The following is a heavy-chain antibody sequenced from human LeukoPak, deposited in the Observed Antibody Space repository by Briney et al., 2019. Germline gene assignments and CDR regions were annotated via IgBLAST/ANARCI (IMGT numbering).Heavy chain of an antibody. CDR1: GGSFSGYY. D-gene: IGHD3-10*01. J-gene: IGHJ3*02. CDR3: ARVRGVIIEVGAFDI. Sequence: SETLSLTCAVYGGSFSGYYWSWIRQPPGKGLEWIGETNHSGSTNYNPSLKSRVTISVDTSKNQFSLKLSSVTAADTAVYYCARVRGVIIEVGAFDIWGQGTMVTVSS. V-gene: IGHV4-34*01. CDR2: TNHSGST.